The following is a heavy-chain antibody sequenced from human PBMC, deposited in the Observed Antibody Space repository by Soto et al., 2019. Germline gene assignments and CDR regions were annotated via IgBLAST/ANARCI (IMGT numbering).Heavy chain of an antibody. Sequence: RGYLRLSWTASGFDFSRSGMHWFRQIPGKGLEWVAIISFDGNKQYYSDSVKGRFTISKDNYQKTLFLQTKSLRAEDTAVYYWAKASGRISGGYGVGWG. V-gene: IGHV3-30*18. CDR1: GFDFSRSG. J-gene: IGHJ6*01. CDR2: ISFDGNKQ. D-gene: IGHD2-15*01. CDR3: AKASGRISGGYGVG.